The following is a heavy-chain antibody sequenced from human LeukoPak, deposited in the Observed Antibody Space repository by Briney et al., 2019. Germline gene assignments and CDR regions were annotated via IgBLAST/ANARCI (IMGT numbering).Heavy chain of an antibody. V-gene: IGHV3-30*03. D-gene: IGHD6-13*01. CDR1: GFTFSSYG. CDR3: ARVPWGIAAAKDLDFDY. Sequence: GRSLRLSCAASGFTFSSYGMHWVRQAPGKGLEWVAVISYDGSNKYYADSVKGRFTISRDNSKNTLYLQMNSLRAEDTAVYYCARVPWGIAAAKDLDFDYWGQGTLVTVSS. J-gene: IGHJ4*02. CDR2: ISYDGSNK.